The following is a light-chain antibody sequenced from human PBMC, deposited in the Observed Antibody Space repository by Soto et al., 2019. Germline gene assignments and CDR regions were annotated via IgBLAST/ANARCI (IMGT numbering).Light chain of an antibody. CDR3: QQYNHYWT. J-gene: IGKJ1*01. Sequence: DIQMTQSPSTLSASVGDRVTITCRAGQRMSTWLAWYQHKPGKAPKLLIYKASNLESGVPSRFSGSGSGTEFTLTISSLEPDDFATYYCQQYNHYWTFGRGTKVEMK. V-gene: IGKV1-5*03. CDR2: KAS. CDR1: QRMSTW.